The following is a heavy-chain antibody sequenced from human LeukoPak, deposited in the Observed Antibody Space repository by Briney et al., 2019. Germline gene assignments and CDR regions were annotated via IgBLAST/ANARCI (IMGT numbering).Heavy chain of an antibody. V-gene: IGHV3-53*04. D-gene: IGHD6-13*01. Sequence: GGSLRLSCAASGFTFSSYSMNWVRQAPGKGLEWVSVIYSGGSTYYADSVKGRFTISRHNSKNTLYLQMNSLRAEDTAVYYCARVVAAAGDNWFDPWGQGTLVTVSS. J-gene: IGHJ5*02. CDR2: IYSGGST. CDR1: GFTFSSYS. CDR3: ARVVAAAGDNWFDP.